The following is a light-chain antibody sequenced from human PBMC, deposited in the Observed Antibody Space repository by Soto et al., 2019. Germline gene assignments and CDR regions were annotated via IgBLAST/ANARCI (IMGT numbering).Light chain of an antibody. CDR3: CSSASGTNV. Sequence: QSALTQPASVSGSPGQSITISCTGTSSDVGSYNLVSWYQQHPGKAPKLMIYEGSKRPSGVSNRFSGSKSGNTASLTISGLHAEEEADYYCCSSASGTNVFGTGTKLTVL. CDR1: SSDVGSYNL. CDR2: EGS. J-gene: IGLJ1*01. V-gene: IGLV2-23*03.